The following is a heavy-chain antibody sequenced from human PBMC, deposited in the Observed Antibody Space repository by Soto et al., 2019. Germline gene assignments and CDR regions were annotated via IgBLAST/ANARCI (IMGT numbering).Heavy chain of an antibody. CDR3: ASRAGDYYYYGMDV. J-gene: IGHJ6*02. CDR2: INAGNGNT. CDR1: GYTFTSYA. V-gene: IGHV1-3*01. D-gene: IGHD3-10*01. Sequence: SVKVSCKASGYTFTSYAMQWVRQATGQRLEWMGWINAGNGNTKYSQKFQGRVTITRDTSASTAYMELSSLRSEDTAVYYCASRAGDYYYYGMDVWGQGTTVTVSS.